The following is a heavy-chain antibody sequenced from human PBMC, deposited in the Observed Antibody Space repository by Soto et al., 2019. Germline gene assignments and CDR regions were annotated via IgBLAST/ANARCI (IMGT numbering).Heavy chain of an antibody. CDR2: ISGSGGST. CDR1: GFTFSSYA. V-gene: IGHV3-23*01. CDR3: AKGPESVPRSYIVVVPAAMTWYDP. D-gene: IGHD2-2*01. Sequence: QSGGSLRLSCAASGFTFSSYAMSWVRQAPGKGLEWVSAISGSGGSTYYADSVKGRFTISRDNSKNTLYLQMNSLRAEDTAVYYCAKGPESVPRSYIVVVPAAMTWYDPWGQGTLVTVSS. J-gene: IGHJ5*02.